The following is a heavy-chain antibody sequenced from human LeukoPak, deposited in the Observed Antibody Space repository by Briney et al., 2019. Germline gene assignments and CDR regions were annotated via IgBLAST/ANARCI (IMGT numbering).Heavy chain of an antibody. V-gene: IGHV1-8*01. CDR1: GYTFTSYD. Sequence: VASVKVSCKASGYTFTSYDINWVRQATGQGLEWMGWMNPNSGNTGYAQKFRGRVTVTRNTSISTAYMELSSLRSEDTAVYYCARGSRSWDGSRYLYYFDYWGQGTLVTVSS. CDR2: MNPNSGNT. CDR3: ARGSRSWDGSRYLYYFDY. J-gene: IGHJ4*02. D-gene: IGHD3-22*01.